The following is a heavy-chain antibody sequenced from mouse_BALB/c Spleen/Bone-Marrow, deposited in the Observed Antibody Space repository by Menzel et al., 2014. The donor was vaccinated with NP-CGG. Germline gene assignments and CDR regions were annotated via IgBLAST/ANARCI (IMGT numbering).Heavy chain of an antibody. J-gene: IGHJ3*01. V-gene: IGHV14-1*02. Sequence: ESGAELVRPGALVKLSCKASGFNIKDYYIHWVNQRPEQGLEWIGWITPENGNTIYDPKFQGKARITADTSSNTAYFQLSSLTSEDTAVYYCARGSSGPFVYWGQGTLVTVSA. CDR2: ITPENGNT. CDR1: GFNIKDYY. CDR3: ARGSSGPFVY. D-gene: IGHD3-1*01.